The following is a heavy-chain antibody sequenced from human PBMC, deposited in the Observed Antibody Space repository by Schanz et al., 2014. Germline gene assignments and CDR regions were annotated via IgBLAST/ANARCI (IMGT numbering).Heavy chain of an antibody. CDR2: IIPILGTA. V-gene: IGHV1-69*10. CDR1: GYTFRNYG. J-gene: IGHJ3*02. CDR3: ARDPGHISEYYI. D-gene: IGHD1-26*01. Sequence: QVQLVQSGAEVKKPGASMKVSCKASGYTFRNYGMSWVRQAPGQGLEWMGGIIPILGTANYAQKFQGRVTMTTDTATSTVYRDQSRLRSEDTVVCYFARDPGHISEYYIWGRGTLVSASS.